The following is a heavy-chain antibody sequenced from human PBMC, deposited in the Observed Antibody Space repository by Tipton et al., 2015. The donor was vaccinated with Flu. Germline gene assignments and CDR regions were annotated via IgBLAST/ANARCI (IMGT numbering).Heavy chain of an antibody. CDR3: ARDSILTHANTGFDAFDI. V-gene: IGHV4-38-2*02. CDR1: GDSMRSDYF. Sequence: TLSLTCTVSGDSMRSDYFWGWIRQAPGKGLEWIGNIHYSGSPHYNPSLKSRVTISIDTSKNQFSLRLSSVTAADTAVYFCARDSILTHANTGFDAFDIWGQGTVVNVSS. D-gene: IGHD2-21*02. J-gene: IGHJ3*02. CDR2: IHYSGSP.